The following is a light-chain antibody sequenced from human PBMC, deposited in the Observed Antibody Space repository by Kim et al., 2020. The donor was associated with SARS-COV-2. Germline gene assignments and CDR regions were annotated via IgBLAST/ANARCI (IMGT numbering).Light chain of an antibody. V-gene: IGLV1-51*01. CDR1: SSSIANNY. CDR3: GTWDSSLSAVV. Sequence: GQKVTIYCSGSSSSIANNYVSWYQQLPGPAPKLLIYDNNKRPSGIPDRFSGSKSGTSATLGITGLQTGDEADYYCGTWDSSLSAVVFGGGTKMTVL. J-gene: IGLJ2*01. CDR2: DNN.